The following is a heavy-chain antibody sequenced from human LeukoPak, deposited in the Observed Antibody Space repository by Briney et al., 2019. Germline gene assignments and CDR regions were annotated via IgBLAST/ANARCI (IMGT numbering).Heavy chain of an antibody. CDR1: GGTFSSYA. V-gene: IGHV3-30-3*01. D-gene: IGHD2-8*01. Sequence: SCKASGGTFSSYAMHWVRQAPGKGLEWVAVISYDGSNKYYADSVKGRFTISRDNSKNTLYLQMNSLRAEDTAVYYCARGYCTNGVCYSPWFDPWGQGTLVTVSS. CDR3: ARGYCTNGVCYSPWFDP. J-gene: IGHJ5*02. CDR2: ISYDGSNK.